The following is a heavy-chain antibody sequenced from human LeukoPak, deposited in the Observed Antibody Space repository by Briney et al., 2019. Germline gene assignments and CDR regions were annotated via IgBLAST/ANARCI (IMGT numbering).Heavy chain of an antibody. V-gene: IGHV1-69*04. CDR1: GGTFSSYA. CDR3: TFWSLRDNWFDP. Sequence: ASVKVSCKASGGTFSSYAISWVRQAPGQGLEWMGRIIPILGIANYAQKFQGRVTITADKSTSTAYMELSSLGSEDTAVYYCTFWSLRDNWFDPWGQGTLVTVSS. J-gene: IGHJ5*02. D-gene: IGHD3-3*01. CDR2: IIPILGIA.